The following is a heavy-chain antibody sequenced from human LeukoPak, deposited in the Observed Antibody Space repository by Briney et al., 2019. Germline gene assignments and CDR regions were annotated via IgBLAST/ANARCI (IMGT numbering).Heavy chain of an antibody. D-gene: IGHD3-22*01. CDR1: GFSFRNYW. CDR3: ATLDSSGYYENFDY. V-gene: IGHV3-7*01. J-gene: IGHJ4*02. Sequence: PGGSLRLSCAASGFSFRNYWMGWVRQAPGKGLEWVANTKPDGSAEYYADSVKGRFTISRDNAKNSLYLQMNSLRAEDTAVYYCATLDSSGYYENFDYWGQGTLVTVSS. CDR2: TKPDGSAE.